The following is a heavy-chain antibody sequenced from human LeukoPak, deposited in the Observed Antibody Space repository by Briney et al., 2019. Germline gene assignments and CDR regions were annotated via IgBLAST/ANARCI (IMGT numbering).Heavy chain of an antibody. V-gene: IGHV1-2*02. J-gene: IGHJ3*02. CDR3: ARDFFGAAAGPFDI. CDR2: INPNSGGT. CDR1: GYTFTSYY. Sequence: ASVKVSCKASGYTFTSYYMHWVRQAPGQGLEWMGWINPNSGGTNYAQKFQGRVTMTRDTSISTAYMELSRLRSDDTAVYYCARDFFGAAAGPFDIWGQGTMVTVSS. D-gene: IGHD6-13*01.